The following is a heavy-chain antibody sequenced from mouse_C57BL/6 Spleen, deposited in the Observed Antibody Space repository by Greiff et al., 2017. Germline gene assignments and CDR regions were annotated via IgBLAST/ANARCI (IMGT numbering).Heavy chain of an antibody. CDR1: GFTFSDYG. Sequence: EVQGVESGGGLVKPGGSLKLSCAASGFTFSDYGMHWVRQAPEKGLEWVAYISSGSSTIYYADTVKGRFTISRDNAKNTLFLQMTSLRSEDTAMYYGARWSITTVVADYAMDYWGQGTSVTVSS. CDR2: ISSGSSTI. CDR3: ARWSITTVVADYAMDY. J-gene: IGHJ4*01. V-gene: IGHV5-17*01. D-gene: IGHD1-1*01.